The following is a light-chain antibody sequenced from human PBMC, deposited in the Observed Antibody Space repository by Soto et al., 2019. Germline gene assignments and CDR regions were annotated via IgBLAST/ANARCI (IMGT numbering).Light chain of an antibody. CDR2: SNN. CDR1: SSNIGSNT. CDR3: AAWDDSLNGYV. J-gene: IGLJ1*01. Sequence: QSALTQPPSASGTPGQRGTITYSGSSSNIGSNTVNWYQQLPGTAPKLLVYSNNQRPSGVPDRFSGSKSGTSASLAISGLQSEDEADYYCAAWDDSLNGYVFGTGTKVTVL. V-gene: IGLV1-44*01.